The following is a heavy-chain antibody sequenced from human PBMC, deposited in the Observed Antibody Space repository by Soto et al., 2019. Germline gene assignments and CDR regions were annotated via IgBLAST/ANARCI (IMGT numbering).Heavy chain of an antibody. D-gene: IGHD6-13*01. Sequence: PSETLSLTCNVSGGTLNSPDYYWTWISQSPGKGLEWIGYLYFNGGTQYNPSLRTPISMSLDTSKKHFSLKMRSVTGADTAVYYCARGISKYSSWYEPHTWFDAWGQGALVTVSS. J-gene: IGHJ5*02. CDR3: ARGISKYSSWYEPHTWFDA. CDR2: LYFNGGT. V-gene: IGHV4-30-4*01. CDR1: GGTLNSPDYY.